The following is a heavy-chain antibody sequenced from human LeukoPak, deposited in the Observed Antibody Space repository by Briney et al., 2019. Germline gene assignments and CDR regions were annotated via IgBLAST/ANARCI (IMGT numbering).Heavy chain of an antibody. CDR2: ISGSGGST. CDR1: GFTFSSYA. CDR3: ASPVGDPGPFDY. V-gene: IGHV3-23*01. Sequence: PGGSLRLSCAASGFTFSSYAMSWVRQAPGKGLEXXSAISGSGGSTYYADSVKGRFTISRDNSKNALYLQMNSLRAEDTAVYYCASPVGDPGPFDYWGQGTLVTVSS. J-gene: IGHJ4*02. D-gene: IGHD4-17*01.